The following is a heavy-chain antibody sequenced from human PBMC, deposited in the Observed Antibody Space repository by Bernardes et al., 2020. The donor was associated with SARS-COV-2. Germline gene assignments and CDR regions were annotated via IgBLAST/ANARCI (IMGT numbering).Heavy chain of an antibody. D-gene: IGHD2-2*01. V-gene: IGHV3-23*01. CDR1: GFTFSGYA. CDR3: AKAAYCSRAGCYGAAFDY. Sequence: GSLSRSCAASGFTFSGYAVTWVRQAPGKGLEWVSTISGSGNRTYYADSVKGRFTISRDNSKNTLYLQMNSLRAEDTAVYYCAKAAYCSRAGCYGAAFDYWGQGTLVTVSS. J-gene: IGHJ4*02. CDR2: ISGSGNRT.